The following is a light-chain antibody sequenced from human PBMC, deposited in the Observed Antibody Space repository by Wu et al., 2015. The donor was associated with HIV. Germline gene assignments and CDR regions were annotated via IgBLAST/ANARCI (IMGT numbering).Light chain of an antibody. CDR1: QSVSSY. CDR3: QQRSTWPLT. J-gene: IGKJ4*01. V-gene: IGKV3-11*01. CDR2: GAS. Sequence: EIVLTQSPATLSLSPGERATLSCRASQSVSSYLAWYQQKPGQAPRLLIYGASNRATGIPARYSGDGSGTDFTLTISSLEPEDFAVYYCQQRSTWPLTFGGGTKVEIK.